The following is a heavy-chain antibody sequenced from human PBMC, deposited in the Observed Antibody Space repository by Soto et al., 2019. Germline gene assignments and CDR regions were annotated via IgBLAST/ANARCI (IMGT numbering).Heavy chain of an antibody. V-gene: IGHV4-34*01. CDR3: ARTYSSSWSPFDY. Sequence: QVQLQQWGAGLLKPSETLSLTCAVYGGSFSGYYWSWIRQPPGKGLEWIGEINQSGSTNYNPSLMRRVTISVDTSKNQFSLKLSSVTAGATAVYYCARTYSSSWSPFDYWGQGTRVTVSS. J-gene: IGHJ4*02. CDR1: GGSFSGYY. D-gene: IGHD6-13*01. CDR2: INQSGST.